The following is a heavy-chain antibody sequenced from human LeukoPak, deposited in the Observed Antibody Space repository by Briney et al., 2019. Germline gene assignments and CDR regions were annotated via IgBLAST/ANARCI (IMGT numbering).Heavy chain of an antibody. Sequence: ASVKVSCKASGYTFTSYGISWVRQTPGQGLEWMGWISGNNGNADYAQKFQGRVTMTRDMSTGTVYMELSSLRSEDTAVYYCARGGDTYYDFWSGYYTVDYWGQGTLVTVSS. V-gene: IGHV1-18*01. D-gene: IGHD3-3*01. J-gene: IGHJ4*02. CDR1: GYTFTSYG. CDR3: ARGGDTYYDFWSGYYTVDY. CDR2: ISGNNGNA.